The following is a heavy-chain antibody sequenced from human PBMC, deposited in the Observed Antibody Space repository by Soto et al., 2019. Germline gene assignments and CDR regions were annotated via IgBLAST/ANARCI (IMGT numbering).Heavy chain of an antibody. Sequence: ASVKVSCKASGYTFTSYAMHWVRQAPGQRLEWMGWINAGNGNTKYSQKFQGRVTITRDTSASTAYMELSSLRSEDTAVYYCAGPFSPDILTGYSSYSYYYGMDVWGQGTTVTVSS. V-gene: IGHV1-3*01. CDR2: INAGNGNT. CDR1: GYTFTSYA. CDR3: AGPFSPDILTGYSSYSYYYGMDV. D-gene: IGHD3-9*01. J-gene: IGHJ6*02.